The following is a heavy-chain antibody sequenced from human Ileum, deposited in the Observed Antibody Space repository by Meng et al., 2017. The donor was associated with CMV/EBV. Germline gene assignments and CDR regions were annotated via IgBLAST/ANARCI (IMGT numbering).Heavy chain of an antibody. CDR1: VHPVSGIGFV. CDR3: SRGQFSALNF. D-gene: IGHD1-20*01. V-gene: IGHV6-1*01. J-gene: IGHJ4*02. CDR2: TYYMSQWNK. Sequence: PTLTLLLTLSVYVHPVSGIGFVCNWISPVPSRGLEGLGRTYYMSQWNKYYAASVESRIIANLDTFTNQLSLQLNSVTPDDTAVNYCSRGQFSALNFWGQGTLVTVSS.